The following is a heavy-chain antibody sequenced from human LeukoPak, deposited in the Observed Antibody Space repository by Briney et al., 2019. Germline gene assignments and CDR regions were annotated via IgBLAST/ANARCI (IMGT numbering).Heavy chain of an antibody. J-gene: IGHJ4*02. CDR3: ARSAYFYESDVFSVTIDH. D-gene: IGHD3-22*01. Sequence: SETLSLTCTVSGGSISSYYWNWIRQPPGKGLEWIGYIYYSGSTNYNPSLKSRVTISVDTSKNQFSLKLSSVTAADTAVYYCARSAYFYESDVFSVTIDHWGQGTPVTVSS. V-gene: IGHV4-59*01. CDR2: IYYSGST. CDR1: GGSISSYY.